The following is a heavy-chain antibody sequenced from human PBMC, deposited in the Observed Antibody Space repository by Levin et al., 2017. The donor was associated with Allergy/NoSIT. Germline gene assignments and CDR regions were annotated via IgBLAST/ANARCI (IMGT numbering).Heavy chain of an antibody. Sequence: GGSLRLSCEVSGFSFSTSGMHWVRQAPGKGLVWLAVISYDGYNKYYADSVKGRFIISRDNSKSTVFLEMNSVRLEDTAVYYCAKDRAPPGYYYAIDVWGQGTTVTVSS. J-gene: IGHJ6*02. CDR1: GFSFSTSG. CDR2: ISYDGYNK. CDR3: AKDRAPPGYYYAIDV. V-gene: IGHV3-30*18.